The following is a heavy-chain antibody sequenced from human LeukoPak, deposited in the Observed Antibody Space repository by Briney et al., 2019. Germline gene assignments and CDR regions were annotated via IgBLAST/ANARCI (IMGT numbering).Heavy chain of an antibody. J-gene: IGHJ6*02. CDR3: ATVHISSGSSYFTQSYYYYGMDV. CDR2: FDPEDGET. CDR1: GYTLTELS. D-gene: IGHD3-10*01. V-gene: IGHV1-24*01. Sequence: GASVKVSCKVSGYTLTELSMHWVRQAPGKGLEWMGGFDPEDGETIYAQRFQGRVTMTEDTSTDTAYMELSSLRSEDTAVYYCATVHISSGSSYFTQSYYYYGMDVWGQGTTVTVSS.